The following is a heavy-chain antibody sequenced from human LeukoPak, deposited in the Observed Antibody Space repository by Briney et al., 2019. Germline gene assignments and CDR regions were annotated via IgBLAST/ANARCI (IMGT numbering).Heavy chain of an antibody. CDR1: GFTFSSYA. D-gene: IGHD3-22*01. V-gene: IGHV3-23*01. CDR2: ISGSGGST. Sequence: GGSLRLSCAASGFTFSSYAMSWVRQAPGKGLGWVSAISGSGGSTYYADSVKGRFTISRDNSKNTLYLQMNSLRAEDTAVYYCAKGAEYYYGSSGYLDYWGQGTLVTVSS. J-gene: IGHJ4*02. CDR3: AKGAEYYYGSSGYLDY.